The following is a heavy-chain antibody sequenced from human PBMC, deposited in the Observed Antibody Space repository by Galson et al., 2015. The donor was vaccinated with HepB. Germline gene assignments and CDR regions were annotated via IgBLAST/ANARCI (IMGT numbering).Heavy chain of an antibody. J-gene: IGHJ3*02. D-gene: IGHD3-3*01. Sequence: SLRLSCAASGFTFSSYWMSWVRQAPGEGLEWVANIKQDGSEKYYVDSVKGRFTISRDNARNSLYLQMNSLRAEDTAVYYCARDRTKDAFDIWGQGTMVTVSS. CDR2: IKQDGSEK. CDR1: GFTFSSYW. V-gene: IGHV3-7*03. CDR3: ARDRTKDAFDI.